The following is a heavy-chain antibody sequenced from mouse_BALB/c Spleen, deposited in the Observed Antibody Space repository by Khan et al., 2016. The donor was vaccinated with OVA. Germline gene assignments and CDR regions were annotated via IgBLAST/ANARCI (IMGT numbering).Heavy chain of an antibody. D-gene: IGHD1-1*01. J-gene: IGHJ2*01. CDR1: GYSFTGYF. V-gene: IGHV1-20*02. CDR3: TRICRSDCDY. Sequence: EVQLQQSGPELVRPGASVKISCKASGYSFTGYFINWVKQSPGKSLEWIGRINPHIGETFYNERFTDKATFTVDESSSTAHMELRSLASEDSAFYYCTRICRSDCDYWGQGTTLTVSS. CDR2: INPHIGET.